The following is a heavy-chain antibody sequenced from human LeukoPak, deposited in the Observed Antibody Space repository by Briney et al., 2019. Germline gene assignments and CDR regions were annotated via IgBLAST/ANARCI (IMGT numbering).Heavy chain of an antibody. J-gene: IGHJ4*02. CDR3: AKDRGFVQLWNFDY. Sequence: GGSLRLSCAASGFTFDDYAMHWVRQAPGKGLEWVSGISWNSGSIGYADSVKGRFTISRDNAKNSLYLQMNSLRAEDTALYYCAKDRGFVQLWNFDYWGQGTLVTVSS. CDR1: GFTFDDYA. V-gene: IGHV3-9*01. D-gene: IGHD5-18*01. CDR2: ISWNSGSI.